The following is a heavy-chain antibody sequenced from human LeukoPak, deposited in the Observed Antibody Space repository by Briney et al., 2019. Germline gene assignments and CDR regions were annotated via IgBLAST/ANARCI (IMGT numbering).Heavy chain of an antibody. Sequence: GGSLRLSCAASGFTFSSYGMHWVRQAPGKGLEWVAFIRYDGSNKYYADSVKGRFTISRDNSKNTLYLQMNSLRAEDTAVYYCATEGRLGIGGYFDYWGQGTLVTVSS. V-gene: IGHV3-30*02. CDR2: IRYDGSNK. CDR1: GFTFSSYG. J-gene: IGHJ4*02. D-gene: IGHD7-27*01. CDR3: ATEGRLGIGGYFDY.